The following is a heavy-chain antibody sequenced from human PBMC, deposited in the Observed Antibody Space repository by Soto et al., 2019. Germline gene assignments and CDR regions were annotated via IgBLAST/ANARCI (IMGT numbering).Heavy chain of an antibody. CDR2: VSGSVTTR. V-gene: IGHV3-11*01. J-gene: IGHJ4*02. D-gene: IGHD2-21*01. CDR1: GFSFKHYY. Sequence: QVQLVESGGGWVKPGGSLRLSCATPGFSFKHYYMGWIRQAPGNGLEWLWYVSGSVTTRYDADSVKGRFTISRDNTENSLFLDMNSLRAEDTAVYYCARKSGVVVKIGGIDQWGQGTLVTVSS. CDR3: ARKSGVVVKIGGIDQ.